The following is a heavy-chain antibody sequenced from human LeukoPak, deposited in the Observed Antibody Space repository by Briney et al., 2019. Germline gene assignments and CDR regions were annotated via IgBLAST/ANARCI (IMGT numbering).Heavy chain of an antibody. Sequence: SETLSLTCTVSGGSISSYYWSWIRQPPGKGLEWIGYIYYSGSTNYNPSLKSRVTISVDTSKNQFSLKLSSVTAADTAVYYCARGRGDFDYWGQGTLVTVSS. V-gene: IGHV4-59*01. CDR3: ARGRGDFDY. J-gene: IGHJ4*02. CDR2: IYYSGST. CDR1: GGSISSYY. D-gene: IGHD6-25*01.